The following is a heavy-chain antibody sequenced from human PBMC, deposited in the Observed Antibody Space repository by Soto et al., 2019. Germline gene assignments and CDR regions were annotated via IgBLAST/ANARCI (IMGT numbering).Heavy chain of an antibody. V-gene: IGHV3-23*01. J-gene: IGHJ5*02. CDR3: AKGLTPRYYDILTRRRS. Sequence: GGSLRLSCAASGFTFSSYAMSWVRQAPGKGLEWVSAISGSGGSTYYADSVKGRFTISRDNSKNTLYLQMNSLRAEDTAVYYCAKGLTPRYYDILTRRRSWGQGTLVTVSS. D-gene: IGHD3-9*01. CDR1: GFTFSSYA. CDR2: ISGSGGST.